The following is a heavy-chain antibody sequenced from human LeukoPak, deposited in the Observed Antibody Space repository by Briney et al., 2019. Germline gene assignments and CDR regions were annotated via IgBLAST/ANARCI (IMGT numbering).Heavy chain of an antibody. D-gene: IGHD3-10*01. CDR2: INPSDGDR. V-gene: IGHV1-46*01. CDR1: GYTFTTYK. Sequence: ASVKVSCKASGYTFTTYKMHWVRQAPGQGPEWVGIINPSDGDRRNAQKFQGRVTMTRDTSTSTVYMELSSLRSEDTAVYYCAKDSGSYSADYWGQGTLVTVSS. CDR3: AKDSGSYSADY. J-gene: IGHJ4*02.